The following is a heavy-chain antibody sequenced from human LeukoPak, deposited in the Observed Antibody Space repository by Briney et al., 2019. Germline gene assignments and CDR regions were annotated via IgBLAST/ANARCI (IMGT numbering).Heavy chain of an antibody. D-gene: IGHD5-18*01. CDR3: ARARGYSYAFDN. V-gene: IGHV4-39*07. CDR2: IYYSGST. CDR1: GDSVSSTNFY. Sequence: SETLSLTCTVSGDSVSSTNFYRGWVRQPPGKGLEWIGSIYYSGSTHYNPPLQSRISISVDTSKNQFSLKLTSVTAADTAIYYCARARGYSYAFDNWGQGTLVTVSS. J-gene: IGHJ4*02.